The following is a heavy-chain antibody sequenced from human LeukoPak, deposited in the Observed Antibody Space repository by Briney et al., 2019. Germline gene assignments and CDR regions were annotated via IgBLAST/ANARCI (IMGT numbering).Heavy chain of an antibody. V-gene: IGHV3-15*01. CDR3: TTLAYYYDSSGYYTLDY. J-gene: IGHJ4*02. D-gene: IGHD3-22*01. Sequence: GGSLRLSCAASGFTFSNAWMSWVRQAPGKGLGWVGRIKSKTDGGTTDYAAPVKGRFTISRDDSKNTLYLQMNSLKTEDTAVYYCTTLAYYYDSSGYYTLDYWGQGTLVTVSS. CDR2: IKSKTDGGTT. CDR1: GFTFSNAW.